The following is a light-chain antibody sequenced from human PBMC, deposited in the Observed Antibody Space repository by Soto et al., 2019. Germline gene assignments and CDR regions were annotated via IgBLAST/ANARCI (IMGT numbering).Light chain of an antibody. CDR3: QQYGNSPWT. CDR2: AAS. V-gene: IGKV3-20*01. Sequence: PGERATLSCRPSQSVSNNYLAWCQQKPGQAPRLLIYAASSRATGIPDRFSGSGSGTDFTLTISRLEPEDFAVYYCQQYGNSPWTFGQGTKV. J-gene: IGKJ1*01. CDR1: QSVSNNY.